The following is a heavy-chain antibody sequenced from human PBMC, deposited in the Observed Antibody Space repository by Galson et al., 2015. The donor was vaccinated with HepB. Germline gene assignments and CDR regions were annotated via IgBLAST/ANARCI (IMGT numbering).Heavy chain of an antibody. Sequence: SVKVSCKASGYTFTSYGISWVRQAPGQGLEWMGWISAYNGNTNYAQKLQGRVTMTTDTSTSTAYMELRSLRSDDTAVYYCAREGSGYSNFRFRRFDPWGQGTLVTVSS. CDR2: ISAYNGNT. D-gene: IGHD4-11*01. CDR1: GYTFTSYG. J-gene: IGHJ5*02. CDR3: AREGSGYSNFRFRRFDP. V-gene: IGHV1-18*04.